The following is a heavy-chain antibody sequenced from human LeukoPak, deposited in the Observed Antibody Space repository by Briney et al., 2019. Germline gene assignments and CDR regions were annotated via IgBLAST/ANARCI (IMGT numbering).Heavy chain of an antibody. D-gene: IGHD4-11*01. CDR3: ARDAIDSNYFDF. CDR1: GDSFSSYY. CDR2: IYHSGST. V-gene: IGHV4-59*12. J-gene: IGHJ4*02. Sequence: PSETLSLTCTVSGDSFSSYYWSWIRQPPGKGLEWIGYIYHSGSTNYNPSLQSRVTISVDRSANHFSLKVSCVTAGDTAVYCCARDAIDSNYFDFWGRGTLVTVSS.